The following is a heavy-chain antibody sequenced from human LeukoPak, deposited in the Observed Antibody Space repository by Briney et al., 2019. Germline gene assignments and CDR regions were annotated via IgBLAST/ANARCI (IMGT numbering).Heavy chain of an antibody. J-gene: IGHJ5*02. CDR1: GGTFSSYA. CDR3: ARAGGGVVVAATPNWLDP. Sequence: SVKVSCKASGGTFSSYATSWVPQAPGQGLEWMGRIIPIFGTANYAQKFQGRVTITTEESTSTAHIEVSRLRSEGTAVYYFARAGGGVVVAATPNWLDPWGQGTLVTVSS. CDR2: IIPIFGTA. D-gene: IGHD2-15*01. V-gene: IGHV1-69*05.